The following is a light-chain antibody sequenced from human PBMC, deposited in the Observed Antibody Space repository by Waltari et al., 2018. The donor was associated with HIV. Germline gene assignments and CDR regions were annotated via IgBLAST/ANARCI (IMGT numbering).Light chain of an antibody. CDR2: RND. V-gene: IGLV1-47*01. CDR1: NSNIGRNF. CDR3: ASWDDGLRGHV. Sequence: QPDLTQPPSVSGTPGQRLTIPCSGNNSNIGRNFVYWYRQVPGTAPSLLVYRNDQRPSGVVVRFSGARSGASASLVISGLRVDDEGDYYWASWDDGLRGHVFGGGTTVSV. J-gene: IGLJ1*01.